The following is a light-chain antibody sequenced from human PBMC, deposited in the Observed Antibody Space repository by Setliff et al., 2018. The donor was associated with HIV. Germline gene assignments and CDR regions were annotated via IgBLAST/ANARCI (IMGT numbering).Light chain of an antibody. J-gene: IGLJ3*02. CDR1: SSNIGTNT. V-gene: IGLV1-44*01. Sequence: QSVLTQPPSVSAAPGQRVFITCSGSSSNIGTNTVTWYQQLPGTAPKLLIYSDHQRPSGVPDRFSASKSGTSASLAISGLQSEDEADYYCVSWDDSPVFGGGTKVTVL. CDR3: VSWDDSPV. CDR2: SDH.